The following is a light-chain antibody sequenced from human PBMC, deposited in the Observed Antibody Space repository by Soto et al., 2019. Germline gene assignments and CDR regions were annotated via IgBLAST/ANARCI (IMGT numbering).Light chain of an antibody. CDR2: DVS. CDR3: CSYVGRYSGV. V-gene: IGLV2-11*01. Sequence: QAALTQPASVSGSPGQSITISCTGTGSDVDNYHYVSWYQQHPGIAPKLMIYDVSERPSGVPDRFSGSKSGNTASLTISGLQVEDEAEYYCCSYVGRYSGVFGGGTKLTV. J-gene: IGLJ3*02. CDR1: GSDVDNYHY.